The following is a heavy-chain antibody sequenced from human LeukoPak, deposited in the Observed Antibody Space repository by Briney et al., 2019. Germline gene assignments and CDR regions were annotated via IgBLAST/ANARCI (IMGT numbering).Heavy chain of an antibody. V-gene: IGHV4-34*01. Sequence: SETLSLTCAVYGGSFSGYYWSWIRQPPGKGLEWIGEINHSGSTNYNPSLKSRVTISVDTSKNQFSLKLSSLTAADTAVYYCARRVQSSSGFFDLWGRGTLVTVSS. CDR2: INHSGST. CDR3: ARRVQSSSGFFDL. J-gene: IGHJ2*01. CDR1: GGSFSGYY.